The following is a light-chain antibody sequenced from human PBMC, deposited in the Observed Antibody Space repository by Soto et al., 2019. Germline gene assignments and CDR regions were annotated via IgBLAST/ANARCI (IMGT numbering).Light chain of an antibody. CDR2: DAS. V-gene: IGKV3-15*01. J-gene: IGKJ4*01. CDR3: QQYRDWQLT. CDR1: QTVGSA. Sequence: DIVLTQSPATLSLSPGDRVTLSCRASQTVGSAVAWYQQKPGQAPRLLIYDASTRATGIPARFSGSWSATEFTLTISSLQSEDFALYSCQQYRDWQLTLGGGTKVDIK.